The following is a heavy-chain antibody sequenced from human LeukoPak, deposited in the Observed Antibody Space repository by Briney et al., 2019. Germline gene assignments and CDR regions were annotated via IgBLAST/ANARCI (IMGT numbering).Heavy chain of an antibody. J-gene: IGHJ4*02. D-gene: IGHD3/OR15-3a*01. Sequence: ASVRVACKTSGFSITDYFMHWVRPAPGQGLEWTGMINPRDGFTRQAQKFEGRVNITSEPSKNTVYMEMSSLTSEDTAVYYRAKAVDQDFHYWGQGTLVTVSS. V-gene: IGHV1-46*01. CDR1: GFSITDYF. CDR3: AKAVDQDFHY. CDR2: INPRDGFT.